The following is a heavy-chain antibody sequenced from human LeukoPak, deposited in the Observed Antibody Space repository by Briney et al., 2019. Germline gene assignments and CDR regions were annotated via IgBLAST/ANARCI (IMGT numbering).Heavy chain of an antibody. CDR2: ISYDGSNK. Sequence: GRSLRLSCAASGLTLSSYAMQWVRPPPGGWLEWVAFISYDGSNKYYADSVKGRFTISRDNSKNTLYLQMNSLRAEDTAVYYCARGDYYDSSGYLDYWGQGTLVTVSS. J-gene: IGHJ4*02. D-gene: IGHD3-22*01. CDR1: GLTLSSYA. V-gene: IGHV3-30*04. CDR3: ARGDYYDSSGYLDY.